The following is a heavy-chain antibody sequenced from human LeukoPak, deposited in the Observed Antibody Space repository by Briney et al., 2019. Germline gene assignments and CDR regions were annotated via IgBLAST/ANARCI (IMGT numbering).Heavy chain of an antibody. J-gene: IGHJ5*02. Sequence: KTSETLSLTCAVYGGSFSGYYWSWIRQPPGKGLEWIGEINHSGSTNYNPSLKSRVTISVDTSKNQFSLKLSSVTAADTAVYYCARIELRLDLDPWGQGTLVTVSS. CDR2: INHSGST. V-gene: IGHV4-34*01. CDR1: GGSFSGYY. D-gene: IGHD6-19*01. CDR3: ARIELRLDLDP.